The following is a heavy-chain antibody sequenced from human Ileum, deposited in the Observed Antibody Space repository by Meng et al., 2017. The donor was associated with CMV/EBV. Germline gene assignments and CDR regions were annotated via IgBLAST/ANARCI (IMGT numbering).Heavy chain of an antibody. Sequence: CPVSNGSLSSGAHYWSWIRQHPGKGLEWIGYIYYSGNTYYNPSLQSRATISVDTSQNSFSLRLSSVTAADTAVYYCARLRAGISCFDPWGQGALVTVSS. CDR1: NGSLSSGAHY. V-gene: IGHV4-31*03. D-gene: IGHD6-19*01. J-gene: IGHJ5*02. CDR2: IYYSGNT. CDR3: ARLRAGISCFDP.